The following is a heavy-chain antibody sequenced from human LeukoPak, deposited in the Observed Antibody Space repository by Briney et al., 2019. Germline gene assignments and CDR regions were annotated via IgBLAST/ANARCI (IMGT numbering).Heavy chain of an antibody. D-gene: IGHD3-22*01. Sequence: SETLSLTCTVSGGSISSHYWSWIRQPPGKGLEWIGYIYYSGSTNYNPSLKSRVTISVDTSKNQFSLKLSSVTAADTAVYYCARGQSYYDSTGDDAFDIWGQGTMVTVSS. J-gene: IGHJ3*02. CDR1: GGSISSHY. CDR3: ARGQSYYDSTGDDAFDI. V-gene: IGHV4-59*11. CDR2: IYYSGST.